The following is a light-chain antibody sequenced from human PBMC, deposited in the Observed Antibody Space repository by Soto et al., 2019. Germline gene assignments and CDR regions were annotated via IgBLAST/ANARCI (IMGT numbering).Light chain of an antibody. CDR2: AAS. Sequence: AIRMTQSPSSLSASTGDRVTITCRASQGISSYLAWYQQKPGKAPKLLIYAASTLQSGVPSRFSGSGSGTDFTLTISCLQSEDFAHCCCQQYYSYPLTFGGGTKVEIK. J-gene: IGKJ4*01. CDR1: QGISSY. CDR3: QQYYSYPLT. V-gene: IGKV1-8*01.